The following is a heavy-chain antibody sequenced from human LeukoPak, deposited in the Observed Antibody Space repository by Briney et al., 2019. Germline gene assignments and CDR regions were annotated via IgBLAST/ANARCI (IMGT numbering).Heavy chain of an antibody. V-gene: IGHV3-53*01. CDR1: GFTVSGNY. J-gene: IGHJ6*02. CDR3: ARVNRYSYYYGMDV. Sequence: GGSLRLSCAASGFTVSGNYMSWVRQAPGKGLEWVSVIYSGGSTYYADSVKGRFTISRDNSKNTLYLQMNSLRAEDTAVYYCARVNRYSYYYGMDVWGQGTTVTVSS. D-gene: IGHD1-14*01. CDR2: IYSGGST.